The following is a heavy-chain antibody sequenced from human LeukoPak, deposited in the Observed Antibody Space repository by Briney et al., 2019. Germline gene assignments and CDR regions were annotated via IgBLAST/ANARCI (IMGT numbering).Heavy chain of an antibody. J-gene: IGHJ4*02. D-gene: IGHD1-26*01. CDR3: ARAPSGSYGRGYFDH. CDR2: ISYDGSNK. Sequence: GGSLRLSCAASGFTFSSYAMHWVRQAPGKGLEWVAVISYDGSNKYYADSVKGRFTIPRDNSKNTLYLQMNSLRAEDTAVYYCARAPSGSYGRGYFDHWGQGTLVTVSS. CDR1: GFTFSSYA. V-gene: IGHV3-30-3*01.